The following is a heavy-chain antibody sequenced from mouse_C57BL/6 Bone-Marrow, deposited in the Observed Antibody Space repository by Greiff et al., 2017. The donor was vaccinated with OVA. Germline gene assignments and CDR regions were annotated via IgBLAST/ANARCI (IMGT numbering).Heavy chain of an antibody. Sequence: QVQLQQSGAELVRPGTSVKVSCKASGYAFTNYLIEWVKQRPGQGLEWIGVINPGSGGTNYNEKFKGKATLTADKSSNTAYLQLSSLTSEDTAVYYCTTGVFAYWGQGTLVTVSA. CDR3: TTGVFAY. J-gene: IGHJ3*01. CDR1: GYAFTNYL. D-gene: IGHD1-1*01. V-gene: IGHV1-54*02. CDR2: INPGSGGT.